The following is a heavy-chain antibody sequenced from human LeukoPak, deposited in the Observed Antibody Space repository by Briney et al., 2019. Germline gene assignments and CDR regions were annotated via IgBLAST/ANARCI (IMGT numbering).Heavy chain of an antibody. CDR1: GFTFSSYS. V-gene: IGHV3-48*01. CDR2: ITNTGSTT. CDR3: TRDGTGLDY. Sequence: GGSLRLSCAGSGFTFSSYSMNWVRQAPGKGLEWVSYITNTGSTTYYADSVKGRFTVSRDNAKNSLYLQMNTLRAEDTAVYYCTRDGTGLDYWGQGTLVTVSS. J-gene: IGHJ4*02. D-gene: IGHD1-14*01.